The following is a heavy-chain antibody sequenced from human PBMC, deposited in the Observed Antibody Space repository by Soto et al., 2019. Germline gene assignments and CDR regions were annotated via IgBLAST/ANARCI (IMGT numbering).Heavy chain of an antibody. J-gene: IGHJ6*02. CDR3: ARDHPVVVFTYYYGMDV. V-gene: IGHV4-34*01. D-gene: IGHD3-22*01. Sequence: SETLSLTCDVYGGSFSGYYWSWIRQPPGKGLEWIGEINHSGSANYNTSLKRRVTISVDTSKNQFTRKLSSVTAADTAVYYCARDHPVVVFTYYYGMDVWGQGTTVTVSS. CDR2: INHSGSA. CDR1: GGSFSGYY.